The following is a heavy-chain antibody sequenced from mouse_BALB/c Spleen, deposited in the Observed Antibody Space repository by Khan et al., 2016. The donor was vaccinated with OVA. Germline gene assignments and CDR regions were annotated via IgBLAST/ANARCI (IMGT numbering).Heavy chain of an antibody. CDR3: ARPPITTVVATSYWFFDV. CDR1: GFTFSSYA. J-gene: IGHJ1*01. Sequence: EVELVESGGGLVKPGGSLKLSCVASGFTFSSYAMSWVRQTPEKRLEWVATISSSGNSTYYPDSVKGRFTISRDNAKNTLYLQLSSLRSEDTAMYYCARPPITTVVATSYWFFDVWGAGTTVTVSS. CDR2: ISSSGNST. D-gene: IGHD1-1*01. V-gene: IGHV5-9-3*01.